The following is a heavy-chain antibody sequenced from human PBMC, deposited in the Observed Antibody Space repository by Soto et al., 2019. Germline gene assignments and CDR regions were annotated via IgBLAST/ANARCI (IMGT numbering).Heavy chain of an antibody. Sequence: GGSLRLSCAASGFTFSSYAMSWVRQAPGKGLEWVSAISGSGGSTYYADSVKGRFTISRDNSKNTLYLQMNSPRAEDTAVYYCAKDLARITMIVVAPLWGQGTLVTVSS. D-gene: IGHD3-22*01. CDR1: GFTFSSYA. J-gene: IGHJ4*02. CDR3: AKDLARITMIVVAPL. CDR2: ISGSGGST. V-gene: IGHV3-23*01.